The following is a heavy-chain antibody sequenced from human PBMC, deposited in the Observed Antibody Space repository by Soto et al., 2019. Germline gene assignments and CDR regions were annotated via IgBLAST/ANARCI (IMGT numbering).Heavy chain of an antibody. Sequence: PSETLSLTCTVCSAPITKYEWGWVRQAPRRGLERSGLTHHSGSISYSPSLNCRVTMSVDPSKSQGSLTLTSVTAAHTAVYYCGRLQPFINWCFDSWGQGVLVTLPS. V-gene: IGHV4-4*09. D-gene: IGHD2-15*01. J-gene: IGHJ4*02. CDR1: SAPITKYE. CDR2: THHSGSI. CDR3: GRLQPFINWCFDS.